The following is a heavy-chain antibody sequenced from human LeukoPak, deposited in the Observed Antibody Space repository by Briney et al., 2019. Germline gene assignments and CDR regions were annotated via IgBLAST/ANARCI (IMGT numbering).Heavy chain of an antibody. Sequence: SETLSLTCTVSGGSISSSSYYWGWIRQPPGKGLERIGSIYYSGSTYYNPSLKSRVTKSVDTSKNQFSLKLSSVTAADTAVYYCARSPYGCGGDCYSGDAFDIWGQGTMVTVSS. CDR2: IYYSGST. J-gene: IGHJ3*02. CDR3: ARSPYGCGGDCYSGDAFDI. CDR1: GGSISSSSYY. D-gene: IGHD2-21*02. V-gene: IGHV4-39*07.